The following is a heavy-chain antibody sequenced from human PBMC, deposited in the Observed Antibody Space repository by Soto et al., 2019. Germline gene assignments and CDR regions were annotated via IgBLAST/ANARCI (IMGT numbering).Heavy chain of an antibody. V-gene: IGHV3-21*06. D-gene: IGHD3-10*01. J-gene: IGHJ4*02. CDR3: AREGVHNYTEYYYDY. CDR1: GFTFSYYP. Sequence: EVRLVESGGGLVNPGGSLRLSCAASGFTFSYYPLHWVRRAPGKGLEWVSSIGGVRDYIRYADSVKGRFAISRDNAKTSLYLQMNSLTAEDTAVDYCAREGVHNYTEYYYDYWGQGTLVTVSS. CDR2: IGGVRDYI.